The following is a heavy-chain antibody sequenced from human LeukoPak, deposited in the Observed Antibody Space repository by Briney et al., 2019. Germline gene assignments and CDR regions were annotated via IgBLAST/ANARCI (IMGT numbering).Heavy chain of an antibody. D-gene: IGHD6-19*01. V-gene: IGHV4-31*03. CDR3: ARHLEQWLAPDAFDI. Sequence: SETLSLTCTVSGGSISSGGYYWSWIRQHPGKGLEWIGYIYYSGSTYYNPSLRSRVTISVDTSKNQFSLKLSSVTAADTAVYYCARHLEQWLAPDAFDIWGQGTMVTVSS. CDR1: GGSISSGGYY. CDR2: IYYSGST. J-gene: IGHJ3*02.